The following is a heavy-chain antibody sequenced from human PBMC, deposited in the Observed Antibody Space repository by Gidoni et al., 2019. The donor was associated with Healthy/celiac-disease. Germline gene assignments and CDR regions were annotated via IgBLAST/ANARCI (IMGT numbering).Heavy chain of an antibody. CDR1: GGSISSYY. CDR2: SYYSGSP. CDR3: ARVDTAMSTRDLVFDY. J-gene: IGHJ4*02. Sequence: QVHLQESGPGRVQPSETLSLTSTVSGGSISSYYWSWIRQPPGKGLEWIGYSYYSGSPNYNPSLKSRVTISVDTSKNQFSLKLSSVTAADTAVYSCARVDTAMSTRDLVFDYWGQGTLVTVSS. V-gene: IGHV4-59*01. D-gene: IGHD5-18*01.